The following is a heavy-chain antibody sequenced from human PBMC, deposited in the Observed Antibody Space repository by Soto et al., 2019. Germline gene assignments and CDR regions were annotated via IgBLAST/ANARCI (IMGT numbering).Heavy chain of an antibody. J-gene: IGHJ6*03. CDR1: GGSFSGYY. CDR3: ARYYCSSTSCYSGYYYYYYMDV. D-gene: IGHD2-2*01. Sequence: SETLSLTCAVYGGSFSGYYWSWIRQPPGKGLEWIGEINHSGSTNYNPALKSRVTISVDRSNNQFSLKLGYVTAADTAVYYCARYYCSSTSCYSGYYYYYYMDVWGKGTTVTVSS. CDR2: INHSGST. V-gene: IGHV4-34*01.